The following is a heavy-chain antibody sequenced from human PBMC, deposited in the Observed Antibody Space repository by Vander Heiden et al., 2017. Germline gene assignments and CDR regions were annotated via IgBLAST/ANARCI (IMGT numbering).Heavy chain of an antibody. J-gene: IGHJ4*02. D-gene: IGHD6-19*01. Sequence: EVQLLESGGGLVQPGGSLRLSCAAPGFTFSSYAMSWVRQAPGKGLEWVSAISGSGGSTYYADSVKGRFTISRDNSKNTLYLQMNSLRAEDTAVYYCAKADSSGWQLDYWGQGTLVTVSS. CDR1: GFTFSSYA. CDR3: AKADSSGWQLDY. CDR2: ISGSGGST. V-gene: IGHV3-23*01.